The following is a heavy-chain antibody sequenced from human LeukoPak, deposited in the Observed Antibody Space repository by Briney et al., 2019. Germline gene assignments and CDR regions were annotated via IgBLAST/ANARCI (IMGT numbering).Heavy chain of an antibody. CDR1: GGSLSTGSFS. V-gene: IGHV4-30-2*01. D-gene: IGHD3-10*01. Sequence: SQTLSLTCSVSGGSLSTGSFSWSWIRQPPGKGPEWIGYIFHSGTTYYNPPLRSRVTISIDESQNQFSLKLTSVTAADTAFYYCARGRKGGSALWGQGTLVTVSS. CDR3: ARGRKGGSAL. J-gene: IGHJ4*02. CDR2: IFHSGTT.